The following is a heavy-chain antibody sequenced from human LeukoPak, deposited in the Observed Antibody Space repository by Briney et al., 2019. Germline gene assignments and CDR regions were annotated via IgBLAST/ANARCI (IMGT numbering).Heavy chain of an antibody. V-gene: IGHV3-20*04. CDR3: ARVLEGLRYSSGCGY. CDR2: INWNGGST. Sequence: RGGSLRLSCAASGFTFDDYGMSWVRQAPGKGLEWVSGINWNGGSTGYADSVKGRFTISRDNAKNSLYLQMNSLRAEDTALYYCARVLEGLRYSSGCGYWGQGTLVTVSS. CDR1: GFTFDDYG. D-gene: IGHD6-19*01. J-gene: IGHJ4*02.